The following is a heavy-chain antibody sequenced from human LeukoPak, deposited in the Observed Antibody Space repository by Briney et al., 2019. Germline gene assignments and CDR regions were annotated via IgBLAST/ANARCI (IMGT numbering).Heavy chain of an antibody. CDR3: ARFSRVEMAAITGFDY. CDR1: GGSIISSAYY. D-gene: IGHD5-24*01. CDR2: IYYSGST. V-gene: IGHV4-39*02. J-gene: IGHJ4*02. Sequence: PSETLSLTCTVSGGSIISSAYYWGWIRQPPGKWLEWIGSIYYSGSTYYNPSLKSRVTISVDTSKNHFSLKLSSVTAADTSVYFCARFSRVEMAAITGFDYWGQGTLVTVSS.